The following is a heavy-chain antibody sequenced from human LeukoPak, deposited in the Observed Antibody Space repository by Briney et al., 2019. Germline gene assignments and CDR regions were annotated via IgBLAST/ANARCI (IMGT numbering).Heavy chain of an antibody. J-gene: IGHJ5*02. CDR2: IKSKTDGGAT. Sequence: PGGSLRLSCAASGFTFSDAWMNWVRQAPGKGLEWVGRIKSKTDGGATDYAAPVKGRFTISRDDSKSTLYLQLNSLKTEDTAVYHCTTDPRHNWNYPSDQGTLVTVSS. CDR1: GFTFSDAW. V-gene: IGHV3-15*01. CDR3: TTDPRHNWNYP.